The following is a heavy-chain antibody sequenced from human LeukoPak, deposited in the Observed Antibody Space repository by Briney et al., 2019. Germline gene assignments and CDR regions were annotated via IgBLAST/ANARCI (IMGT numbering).Heavy chain of an antibody. CDR1: GYSFTSYW. CDR2: IYPGDSDT. CDR3: ARHIRGYCSSTSCPWYFDY. Sequence: GESLKISCEGSGYSFTSYWIGWVRQMPGKGLEWMGIIYPGDSDTRYSPSFQGQVTISADKSISTAYLQWSSLKASDTAMYYCARHIRGYCSSTSCPWYFDYWGQGTLVTVS. V-gene: IGHV5-51*01. D-gene: IGHD2-2*01. J-gene: IGHJ4*02.